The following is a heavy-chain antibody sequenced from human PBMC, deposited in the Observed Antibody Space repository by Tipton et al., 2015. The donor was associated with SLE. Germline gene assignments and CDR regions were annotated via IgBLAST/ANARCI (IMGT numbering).Heavy chain of an antibody. J-gene: IGHJ6*02. D-gene: IGHD6-19*01. CDR3: ARVGAVGGMDV. Sequence: GSLRLSCEASGFAFSDYYMGWIRQAPGKGLDWVSYISFSGRTIYYADSVEGRFTISRDNAKKSLYLQMNSLRAEDTALYYCARVGAVGGMDVWGQGTTVTVSS. CDR2: ISFSGRTI. CDR1: GFAFSDYY. V-gene: IGHV3-11*01.